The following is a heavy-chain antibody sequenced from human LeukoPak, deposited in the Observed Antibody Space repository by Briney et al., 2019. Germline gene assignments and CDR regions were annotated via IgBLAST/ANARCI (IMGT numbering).Heavy chain of an antibody. CDR3: ARDRVVPAAGGSYYFDY. CDR1: GFTFSSYS. CDR2: IRSSSSYI. V-gene: IGHV3-21*01. D-gene: IGHD2-2*01. J-gene: IGHJ4*02. Sequence: PGGSLRLSCAASGFTFSSYSMNWVRQAPGKGLEWVSSIRSSSSYIYYADSVKGRFTISRDNAKNSLYLQMNSPRAEDTAVYYCARDRVVPAAGGSYYFDYWGQGTLVTVSS.